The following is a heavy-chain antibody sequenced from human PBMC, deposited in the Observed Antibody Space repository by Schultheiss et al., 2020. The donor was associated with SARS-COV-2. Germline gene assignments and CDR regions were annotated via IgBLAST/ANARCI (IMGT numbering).Heavy chain of an antibody. CDR3: ARYTAMAINWFDP. D-gene: IGHD5-18*01. J-gene: IGHJ5*02. Sequence: SETLSLTCAVSGGSFSGYYWTWIRQPPGKGLEWIGEINHSGSTNYNPSLKSRVTISVDTSKNQFSLKMSSVTAADTAVYYCARYTAMAINWFDPWGQGTLVTVSS. CDR2: INHSGST. V-gene: IGHV4-34*01. CDR1: GGSFSGYY.